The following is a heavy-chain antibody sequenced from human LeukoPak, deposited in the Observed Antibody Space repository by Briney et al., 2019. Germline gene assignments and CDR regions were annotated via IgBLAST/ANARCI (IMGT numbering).Heavy chain of an antibody. D-gene: IGHD1-26*01. V-gene: IGHV5-51*01. CDR1: GYSFTSYW. CDR2: IYPGDSDT. Sequence: GESLKISCKGSGYSFTSYWIGRVRQMPGKGLEWMGIIYPGDSDTRYSPSFQGQVTISADKSISTAYLQWSSLKASDTAMYYCARLGRPYSGSVSWFDPWGQGTLVTVSS. CDR3: ARLGRPYSGSVSWFDP. J-gene: IGHJ5*02.